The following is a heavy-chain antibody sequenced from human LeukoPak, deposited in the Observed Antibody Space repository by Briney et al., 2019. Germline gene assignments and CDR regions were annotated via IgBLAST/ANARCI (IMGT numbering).Heavy chain of an antibody. CDR3: ARGGTYYYDSSGYYEALDY. CDR2: ISAYNGNT. CDR1: GYTFTSYG. J-gene: IGHJ4*02. Sequence: ASVKVSCKASGYTFTSYGISWVRQAPGQGLEWMGWISAYNGNTNYAQKLQGRVTMTTDTSTSTAYMELRSLRSDDTAVYDCARGGTYYYDSSGYYEALDYWGQGTLVTVSS. V-gene: IGHV1-18*01. D-gene: IGHD3-22*01.